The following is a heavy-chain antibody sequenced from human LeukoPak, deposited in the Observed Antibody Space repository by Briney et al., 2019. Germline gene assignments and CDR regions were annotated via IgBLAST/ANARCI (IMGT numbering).Heavy chain of an antibody. V-gene: IGHV1-69*01. D-gene: IGHD2-2*01. CDR2: IIPIFGTA. CDR1: GGTFSSYA. CDR3: ARGAPYCSSTSCYLYYYYYYMDV. Sequence: SVKVSCKASGGTFSSYAISWVRQAPGQGLEWMGGIIPIFGTANYAQKFQGRVTITADESTSTAYLELSSLRSEDTAVYYCARGAPYCSSTSCYLYYYYYYMDVWGKGTTVTVSS. J-gene: IGHJ6*03.